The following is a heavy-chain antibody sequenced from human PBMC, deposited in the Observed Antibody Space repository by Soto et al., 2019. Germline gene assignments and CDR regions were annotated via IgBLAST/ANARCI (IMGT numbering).Heavy chain of an antibody. D-gene: IGHD3-3*01. CDR1: GGSFSGYY. CDR2: INHSGST. Sequence: SETLSLTCAVYGGSFSGYYWSWIRQPPGKGLEWIGEINHSGSTNYNPSLKSRVTISVDTSKNQFSLKLSSVTAADTAVYYCARASEMATIFGDYFDYWGQGTLVTVSS. CDR3: ARASEMATIFGDYFDY. J-gene: IGHJ4*02. V-gene: IGHV4-34*01.